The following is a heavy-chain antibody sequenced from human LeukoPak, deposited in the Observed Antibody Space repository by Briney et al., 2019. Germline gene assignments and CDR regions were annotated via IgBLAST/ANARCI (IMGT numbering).Heavy chain of an antibody. CDR2: IGWNSGGI. CDR1: GFTFDDYA. V-gene: IGHV3-9*01. D-gene: IGHD2-21*02. J-gene: IGHJ4*02. Sequence: SLRPSFAASGFTFDDYAMHWVRQAPGKGLEWVSGIGWNSGGIVYADSVKGRFTISRDNAKNSLYLQMNSLGAEDTALYYCVKVTAAGFVDHWGQGTLVTVSS. CDR3: VKVTAAGFVDH.